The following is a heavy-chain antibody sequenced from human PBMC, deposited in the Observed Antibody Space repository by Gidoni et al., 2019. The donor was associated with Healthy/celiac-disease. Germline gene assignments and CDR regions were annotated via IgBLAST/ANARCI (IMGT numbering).Heavy chain of an antibody. CDR3: ARGPYCSSTSCYRVRGWFDP. CDR2: INHSGST. D-gene: IGHD2-2*01. V-gene: IGHV4-34*01. J-gene: IGHJ5*02. Sequence: QVQLQQWGAGLLKPSETLSLTCAVYGGSFSGYYWSWIRQPPGKGLEWIGEINHSGSTNYNPSLKSRVTISVDTSKNQFSLKLSSVTAADTAVYYCARGPYCSSTSCYRVRGWFDPWGQGTLVTVSS. CDR1: GGSFSGYY.